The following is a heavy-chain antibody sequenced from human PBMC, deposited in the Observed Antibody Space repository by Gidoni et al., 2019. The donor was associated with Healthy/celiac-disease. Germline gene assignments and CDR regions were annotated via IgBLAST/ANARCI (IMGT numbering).Heavy chain of an antibody. CDR1: GYSISSGYY. V-gene: IGHV4-38-2*02. Sequence: QVQLQESGPGLVKPSETLSLTCTVAGYSISSGYYWGWIRQPPGKGLEWIGSIYHSGSTYYNPSLKSRVTISVDTSKNQFSLKLSSVTAADTAVYYCARGKTYYYDSSGCYFDYWGQGTLVTVSS. CDR3: ARGKTYYYDSSGCYFDY. D-gene: IGHD3-22*01. CDR2: IYHSGST. J-gene: IGHJ4*02.